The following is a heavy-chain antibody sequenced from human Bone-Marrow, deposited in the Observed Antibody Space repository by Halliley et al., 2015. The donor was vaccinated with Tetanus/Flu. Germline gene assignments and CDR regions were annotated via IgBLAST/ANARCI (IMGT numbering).Heavy chain of an antibody. D-gene: IGHD2-15*01. J-gene: IGHJ5*02. CDR1: GVSLTSSGYY. CDR3: VRDIEAGAVFDR. Sequence: LRLSCTVSGVSLTSSGYYWGWIRQPPGKGLEWIGEIHHSGRTNYNPSLTSRVTILLDESSNQFSLRLISVTAADTAVYYCVRDIEAGAVFDRWGPGILVTVSS. V-gene: IGHV4-39*07. CDR2: IHHSGRT.